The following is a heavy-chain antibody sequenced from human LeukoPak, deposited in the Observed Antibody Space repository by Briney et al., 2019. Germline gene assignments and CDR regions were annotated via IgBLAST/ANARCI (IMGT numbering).Heavy chain of an antibody. CDR1: GFTFSSYW. Sequence: GGSLRLSCAASGFTFSSYWMHWVRQAPGKGLVWVSRISNDGSTTNYADSVKGRFTISRDNANNTVYLQMNSLRAEDTAVYYCARNGGSGSYCIYWGQGTLVTVSS. V-gene: IGHV3-74*01. D-gene: IGHD3-10*01. CDR2: ISNDGSTT. J-gene: IGHJ4*02. CDR3: ARNGGSGSYCIY.